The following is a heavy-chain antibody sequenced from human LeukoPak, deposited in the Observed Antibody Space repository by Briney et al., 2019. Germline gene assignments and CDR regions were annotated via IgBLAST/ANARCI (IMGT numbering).Heavy chain of an antibody. D-gene: IGHD4-11*01. CDR1: GFTFSSYS. Sequence: GGSLRLSWAASGFTFSSYSINWVRQAPGKGLEWVSSISSSGAYIFYADSVKGRFTISRDNAKNSLYLQMNSLRAEDTAVYYCARGSTTLSPPGWGQGTLVTVSS. V-gene: IGHV3-21*01. CDR2: ISSSGAYI. CDR3: ARGSTTLSPPG. J-gene: IGHJ4*02.